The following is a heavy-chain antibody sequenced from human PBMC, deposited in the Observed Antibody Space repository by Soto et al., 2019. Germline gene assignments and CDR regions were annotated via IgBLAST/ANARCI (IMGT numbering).Heavy chain of an antibody. CDR1: GGTFSSYT. D-gene: IGHD5-12*01. V-gene: IGHV1-69*02. Sequence: QVQLVQSGAEVKKPGSSVKVSCKASGGTFSSYTISWVRQAPGQGLEWMGRIIPILGIANYAQKFQGRVMISADKSTSTAYMELSSLRSEDTAVYYCATLGGYNRYDLWGQGTLVTVSS. CDR3: ATLGGYNRYDL. J-gene: IGHJ4*02. CDR2: IIPILGIA.